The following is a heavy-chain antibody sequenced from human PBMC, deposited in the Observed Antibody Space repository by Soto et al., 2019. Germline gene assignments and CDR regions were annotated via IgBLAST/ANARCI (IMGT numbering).Heavy chain of an antibody. CDR2: IIPIFGTA. CDR1: GGTFSSYA. J-gene: IGHJ5*02. V-gene: IGHV1-69*13. Sequence: SVKVSCKASGGTFSSYAISWVRQAPGQGLEWMGGIIPIFGTANYAQKFQGRVTITADESTSTAYMELSSLRSEDTAVYYCARHYYDSSGYYADNWFDPWGQGALVTVSS. CDR3: ARHYYDSSGYYADNWFDP. D-gene: IGHD3-22*01.